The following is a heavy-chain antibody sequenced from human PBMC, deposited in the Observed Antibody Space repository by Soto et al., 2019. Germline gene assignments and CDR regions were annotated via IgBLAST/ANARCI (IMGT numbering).Heavy chain of an antibody. CDR2: ISNDERNI. D-gene: IGHD6-25*01. J-gene: IGHJ4*02. Sequence: EVLLVESGGGLVQPGGSMRLACAASGLTLSHYWIHWVRQVPGKGLVWVAEISNDERNIRTSYADSVKGRFTVSRDDAKNNLYLQMNSMRGDDTAVYYCASLSAPDDFWGQGAQVTVSS. V-gene: IGHV3-74*01. CDR1: GLTLSHYW. CDR3: ASLSAPDDF.